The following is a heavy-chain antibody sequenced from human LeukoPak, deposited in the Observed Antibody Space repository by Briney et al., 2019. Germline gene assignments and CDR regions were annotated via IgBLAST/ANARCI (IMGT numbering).Heavy chain of an antibody. CDR2: IKGDGSHT. V-gene: IGHV3-74*01. J-gene: IGHJ5*01. Sequence: GGSLRLSCAASGFTFSNYWMHWVRQAPGKGLVWVSRIKGDGSHTVYADSVKGRFTISRDNDKKTLYLQMKSLRDEDTAVYYCVRDWDHFDFDSWGQGTLVTVSS. D-gene: IGHD1-26*01. CDR3: VRDWDHFDFDS. CDR1: GFTFSNYW.